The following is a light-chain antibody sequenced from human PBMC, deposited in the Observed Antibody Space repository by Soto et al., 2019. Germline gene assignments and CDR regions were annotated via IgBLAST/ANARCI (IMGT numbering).Light chain of an antibody. J-gene: IGKJ4*02. CDR1: QSVSSN. V-gene: IGKV3-15*01. Sequence: EIVMTQSPATLSVSPGERATLSCRASQSVSSNLAWYQQKPGQAPRLLIYGASTRATGIPARFSGSGSGTEFTLTISILQSEDFAVYYCQQYKNWPPRTFGGGTKVEIK. CDR2: GAS. CDR3: QQYKNWPPRT.